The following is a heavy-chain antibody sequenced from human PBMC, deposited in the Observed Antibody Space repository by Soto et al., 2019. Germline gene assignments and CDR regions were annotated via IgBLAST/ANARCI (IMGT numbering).Heavy chain of an antibody. CDR1: GFSLSNARMG. J-gene: IGHJ3*02. Sequence: QVTLKESGPVLVKPTETLTLTCTVSGFSLSNARMGVSWIRQPPGKALEWLAHIFSNDEKSYSTFLKSRLTISKDTSKSQVVLNMTNMDPVDTATYYCARSLMITFGGVVTYAAFDIWGQGTMVTVSS. V-gene: IGHV2-26*01. D-gene: IGHD3-16*01. CDR2: IFSNDEK. CDR3: ARSLMITFGGVVTYAAFDI.